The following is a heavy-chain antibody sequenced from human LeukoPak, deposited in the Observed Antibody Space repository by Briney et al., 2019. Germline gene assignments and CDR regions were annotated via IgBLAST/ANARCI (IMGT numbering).Heavy chain of an antibody. D-gene: IGHD4-17*01. CDR3: AKDERGDYLPHYYFDY. CDR2: ISCSGGAT. J-gene: IGHJ4*02. V-gene: IGHV3-23*01. Sequence: GGSLRLSCAASGFTFSSDAMSWVRQAPGNGLEWVSTISCSGGATYSAASVKGRLAISRDNSKNTLYLQMSSLRAEDTAVYYCAKDERGDYLPHYYFDYWGQGTLVTVCS. CDR1: GFTFSSDA.